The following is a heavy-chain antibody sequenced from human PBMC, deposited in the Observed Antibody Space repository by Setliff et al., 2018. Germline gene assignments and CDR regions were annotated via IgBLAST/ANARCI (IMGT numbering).Heavy chain of an antibody. CDR3: ARDVFPYHYEGAFDI. Sequence: ASVKVSCKASGYSFGNYGMSWVRQAPGLGLEWMGTINPSSGRTSYAQKFQGRVTMTRDTSTSTVYMDMSSLRSEDTAVYYCARDVFPYHYEGAFDIWGQGTMVTVSS. J-gene: IGHJ3*02. V-gene: IGHV1-46*01. CDR2: INPSSGRT. D-gene: IGHD3-22*01. CDR1: GYSFGNYG.